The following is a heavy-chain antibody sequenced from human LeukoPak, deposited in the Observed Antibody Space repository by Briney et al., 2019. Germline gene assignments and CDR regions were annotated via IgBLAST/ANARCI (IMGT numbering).Heavy chain of an antibody. CDR2: MAYDGSNK. V-gene: IGHV3-30*03. J-gene: IGHJ4*02. CDR3: ARVRVPSRLLLPYFDY. CDR1: GFAFSIYS. Sequence: GGSLRLSCVASGFAFSIYSLHWVRQAPGKGLEWVAVMAYDGSNKHYADSVKGRFSISRDMSKNTVFLQMAGLKTEDTAVYYCARVRVPSRLLLPYFDYWGRGTLVTVSS. D-gene: IGHD3-10*01.